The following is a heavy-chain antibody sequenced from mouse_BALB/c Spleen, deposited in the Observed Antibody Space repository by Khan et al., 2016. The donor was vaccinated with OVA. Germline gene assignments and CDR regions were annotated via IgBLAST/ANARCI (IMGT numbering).Heavy chain of an antibody. CDR3: ARTARIKY. V-gene: IGHV3-2*02. CDR2: ISYSGST. J-gene: IGHJ2*01. CDR1: GYSITSGYG. D-gene: IGHD1-2*01. Sequence: EVQLQESGPGLVKPSQSLSLTCTVTGYSITSGYGWNWLRQFPGNNLEWVGYISYSGSTNYNPSLKSRISITRDTSKNQFFLQLNSVTTEDTATYYCARTARIKYWGQGTTLTVSS.